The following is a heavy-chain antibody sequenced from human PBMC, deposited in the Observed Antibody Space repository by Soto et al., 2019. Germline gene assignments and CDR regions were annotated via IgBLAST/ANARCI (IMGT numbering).Heavy chain of an antibody. CDR3: ARDSGAKLSST. J-gene: IGHJ1*01. CDR1: GGTFSSYR. V-gene: IGHV1-69*13. D-gene: IGHD6-13*01. CDR2: IVPIYRTA. Sequence: ASVKVSCKASGGTFSSYRINWVRQAPGQGLEWVGGIVPIYRTADYAQKFQGRVTITADESARPAYLEVRSLKSQDTAVYYCARDSGAKLSSTWGQGTLVPVSS.